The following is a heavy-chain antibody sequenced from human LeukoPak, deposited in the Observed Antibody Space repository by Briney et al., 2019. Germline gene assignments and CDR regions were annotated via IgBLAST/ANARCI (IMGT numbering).Heavy chain of an antibody. CDR1: GFAFSTYW. D-gene: IGHD3-3*01. CDR3: TRDFVF. J-gene: IGHJ4*02. CDR2: INQDGSVK. Sequence: GGSLRLSWAASGFAFSTYWMDWVRQAPGKGLEWVGNINQDGSVKHYVDSVRGRFTISRDNARNSVYLQMSALRVEDTAVYYCTRDFVFWGQGSLVTASS. V-gene: IGHV3-7*01.